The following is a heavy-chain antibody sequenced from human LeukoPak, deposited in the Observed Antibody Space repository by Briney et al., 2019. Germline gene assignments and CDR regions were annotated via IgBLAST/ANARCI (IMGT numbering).Heavy chain of an antibody. CDR1: GYSISSGYY. V-gene: IGHV4-38-2*02. D-gene: IGHD3-10*02. CDR2: IYHSGST. CDR3: ASSIPLNPGMIGELLV. Sequence: SETLSLSCTVSGYSISSGYYWGWIRQPPGKGLEWIGSIYHSGSTYYNPSLKSRVTISVDTSKNQFSLKLSSVTAADTAVYYCASSIPLNPGMIGELLVWGQGTLVTVSS. J-gene: IGHJ4*02.